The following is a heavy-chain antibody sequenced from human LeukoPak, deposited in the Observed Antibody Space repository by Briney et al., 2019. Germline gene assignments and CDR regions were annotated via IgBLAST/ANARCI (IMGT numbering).Heavy chain of an antibody. D-gene: IGHD1-26*01. CDR1: GFTFSRNC. J-gene: IGHJ4*02. V-gene: IGHV3-7*01. CDR2: IKQDGSEK. CDR3: AREVMGALDF. Sequence: GGSLRLSCVASGFTFSRNCMGWVRQAPGKGLEWVANIKQDGSEKYCVDSVKGRFTISRDNAKNSLYLQMNSLRAEDTAVYYCAREVMGALDFWGQGTLVTVSS.